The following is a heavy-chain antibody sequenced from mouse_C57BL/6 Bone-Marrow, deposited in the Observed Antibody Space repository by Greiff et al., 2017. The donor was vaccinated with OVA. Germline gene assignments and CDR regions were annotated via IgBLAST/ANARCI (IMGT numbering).Heavy chain of an antibody. J-gene: IGHJ2*01. Sequence: VQLQPSGAVLVPPVSSVPLSCTASCFPFTRYWLPLVLHPPGQVLALIGYINPSSGYTKSNQKFKDKATLTADKSASTAYMQLSSLTYADSAVYYCAILLRYWGQGTTLTVSS. CDR2: INPSSGYT. D-gene: IGHD1-1*01. V-gene: IGHV1-7*01. CDR3: AILLRY. CDR1: CFPFTRYW.